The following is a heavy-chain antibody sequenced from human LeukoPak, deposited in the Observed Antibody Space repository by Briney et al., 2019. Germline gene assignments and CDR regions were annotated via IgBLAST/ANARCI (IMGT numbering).Heavy chain of an antibody. Sequence: ASVKVSCKASGYTFTSYDINWVRQATGQGLEWMGWMNPNSGNTGYAQKFQGRVTITRNTSISTAYMELSSLRSDDTAVYYCAREGSGWKGSFDYWGQGTLVTVSS. D-gene: IGHD6-19*01. J-gene: IGHJ4*02. CDR2: MNPNSGNT. CDR3: AREGSGWKGSFDY. CDR1: GYTFTSYD. V-gene: IGHV1-8*03.